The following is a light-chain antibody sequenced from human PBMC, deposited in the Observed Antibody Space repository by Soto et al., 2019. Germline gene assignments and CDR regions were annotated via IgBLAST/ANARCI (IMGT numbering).Light chain of an antibody. J-gene: IGLJ2*01. V-gene: IGLV2-23*03. Sequence: QSALTQPASVSGSPGQSITISCTGTSSDVGSYNLVSWYQQHPGKAPKLMIYEGSKRPSGVSNRFSGSKSGNTASLTISGLQAPDEAAYYYCSYEGSSTFPVVFGGGTKLTVL. CDR2: EGS. CDR1: SSDVGSYNL. CDR3: CSYEGSSTFPVV.